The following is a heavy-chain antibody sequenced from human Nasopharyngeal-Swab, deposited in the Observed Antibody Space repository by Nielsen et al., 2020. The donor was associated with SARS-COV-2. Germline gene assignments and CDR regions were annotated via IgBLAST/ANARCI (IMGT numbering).Heavy chain of an antibody. D-gene: IGHD1-26*01. V-gene: IGHV3-13*01. Sequence: GGSLTLSCAASGFTFSSYDMHWVRQATGKGLEWVSAIGPAGDTYYPGSVKGRFTISRENAKNTLYLQMNSLRAGDTAVYYCARELGTGIVEANPFDYWGQGTLVTVSS. CDR2: IGPAGDT. J-gene: IGHJ4*02. CDR1: GFTFSSYD. CDR3: ARELGTGIVEANPFDY.